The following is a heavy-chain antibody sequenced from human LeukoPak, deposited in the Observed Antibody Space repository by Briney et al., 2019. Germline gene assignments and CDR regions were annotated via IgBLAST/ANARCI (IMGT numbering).Heavy chain of an antibody. CDR1: GGSISSNSYY. CDR3: AKYSGSYFSAFDI. V-gene: IGHV4-39*01. D-gene: IGHD1-26*01. CDR2: IYYSGST. J-gene: IGHJ3*02. Sequence: SETLSLTCAVSGGSISSNSYYWGWIRQPPGKGLEWIGSIYYSGSTYYNPSLQSRVTIPVDTSKNQFSLRLSSVTAADTAVYYCAKYSGSYFSAFDIWGQGTMVTVSS.